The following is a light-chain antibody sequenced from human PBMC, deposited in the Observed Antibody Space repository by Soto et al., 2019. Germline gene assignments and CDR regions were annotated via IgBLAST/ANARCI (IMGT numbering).Light chain of an antibody. J-gene: IGKJ4*01. V-gene: IGKV1-6*01. CDR2: DAS. CDR3: LQDYSFPLT. Sequence: AIQMTQSPSSLSASVGDRVTITCRASQGIRDALGWYQQKPGKAPKLLIYDASSLQSGVPSRFSGSGSGSLFTLTISSLQPEDFATYYCLQDYSFPLTFGGGTKVEI. CDR1: QGIRDA.